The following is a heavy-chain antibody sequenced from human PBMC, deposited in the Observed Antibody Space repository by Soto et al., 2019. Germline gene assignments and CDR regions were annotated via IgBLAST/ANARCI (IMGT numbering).Heavy chain of an antibody. CDR1: GFPFTMYS. V-gene: IGHV3-21*06. Sequence: GGSLRLSCAASGFPFTMYSMNLVRQAPGKGLEWVSSISSTTNYIYYGDSMKGRFTISRDNAKNSLYLEMNSLRAEDTAVYYCARESEDRNSNFDYWGQGKLVTVSS. CDR3: ARESEDRNSNFDY. D-gene: IGHD1-1*01. J-gene: IGHJ4*02. CDR2: ISSTTNYI.